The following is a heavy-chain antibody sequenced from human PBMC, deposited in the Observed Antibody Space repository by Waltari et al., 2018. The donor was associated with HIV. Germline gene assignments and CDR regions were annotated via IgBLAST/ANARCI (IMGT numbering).Heavy chain of an antibody. V-gene: IGHV3-33*05. CDR1: GTDFGRVC. CDR2: ISYDGMKK. J-gene: IGHJ4*02. CDR3: ARDSSQVHWFGESLAL. D-gene: IGHD3-10*01. Sequence: QVQLVVSGGGVVQPGAVLRTSCAASGTDFGRVCMPWVRQAPGKGLEWLAAISYDGMKKYYGDSLRGRLTISRDNSKKTLYLQMNTLRPEDTAIYFCARDSSQVHWFGESLALWGQGTLVIVSS.